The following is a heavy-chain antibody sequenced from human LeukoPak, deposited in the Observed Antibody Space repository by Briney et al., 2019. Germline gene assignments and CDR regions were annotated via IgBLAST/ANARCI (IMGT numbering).Heavy chain of an antibody. J-gene: IGHJ5*02. D-gene: IGHD5-24*01. V-gene: IGHV4-34*01. CDR3: ARENSRDGYKGGSYEP. Sequence: SETLSLTCTVSGGSISSYYWSWIRQPPGKGLEWIGEINHSGSTNYNPSLKSRVTISVDTSKNQFSLKLSSVTAADTAVYYCARENSRDGYKGGSYEPWGQGTLVTVSS. CDR2: INHSGST. CDR1: GGSISSYY.